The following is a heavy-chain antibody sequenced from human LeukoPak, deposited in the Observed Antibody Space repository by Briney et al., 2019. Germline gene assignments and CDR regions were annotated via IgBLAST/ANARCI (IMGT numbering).Heavy chain of an antibody. D-gene: IGHD3-22*01. CDR2: ISWNSGSI. CDR1: GFTFDDYA. Sequence: GGSLRLSCAASGFTFDDYAMHWVRQAPGKGLEWVSGISWNSGSIGYADSVKGRFTISRDNAKNSLYLQMNSLRAEDTAVYYCARDYYDSSGEEHAFDIWGQGTMVTVSS. CDR3: ARDYYDSSGEEHAFDI. V-gene: IGHV3-9*01. J-gene: IGHJ3*02.